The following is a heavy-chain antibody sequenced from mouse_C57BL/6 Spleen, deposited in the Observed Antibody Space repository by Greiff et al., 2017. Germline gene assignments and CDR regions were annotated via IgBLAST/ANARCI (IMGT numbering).Heavy chain of an antibody. CDR3: ARIGNYDSGFAY. CDR1: GFTFSSYA. V-gene: IGHV5-4*03. Sequence: EVKLVESGGGLVKPGGSLKLSCAASGFTFSSYAMSWVRQTPEKRLEWVATISDGGSYTYYPDNVKGRFTISRDNAKNNLYLQMSHLKSEDTAMYYCARIGNYDSGFAYWGQGTLVTVSA. J-gene: IGHJ3*01. D-gene: IGHD2-4*01. CDR2: ISDGGSYT.